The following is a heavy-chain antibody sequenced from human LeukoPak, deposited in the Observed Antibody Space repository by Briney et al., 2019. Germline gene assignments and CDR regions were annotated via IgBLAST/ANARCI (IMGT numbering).Heavy chain of an antibody. CDR1: GGSFSGYY. J-gene: IGHJ4*02. V-gene: IGHV4-34*01. Sequence: PSETLSLTCAVYGGSFSGYYWSWIRQPPGKGLEWIGEINHSGSTNYNPSLKSRVTISVDTSKNQFSLKLSSVTAADTAVYYCAKPRALLVIGGDHWGQGSLVTVSS. CDR3: AKPRALLVIGGDH. CDR2: INHSGST. D-gene: IGHD2-21*01.